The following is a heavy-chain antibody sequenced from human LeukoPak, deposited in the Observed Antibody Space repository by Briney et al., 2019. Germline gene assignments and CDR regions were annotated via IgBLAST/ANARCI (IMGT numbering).Heavy chain of an antibody. Sequence: GGSLRLSCAASGFTFSSYGMPWVRQAPGKGLEWVAVIWYDGSNKYYADSVKGRFTISRDNSKNTLYLQMNSLRAEDTAVYYCARDATFYDFWSGYSTAYYYYYGMDVWGQGTTVTVSS. CDR3: ARDATFYDFWSGYSTAYYYYYGMDV. CDR1: GFTFSSYG. CDR2: IWYDGSNK. J-gene: IGHJ6*02. V-gene: IGHV3-33*01. D-gene: IGHD3-3*01.